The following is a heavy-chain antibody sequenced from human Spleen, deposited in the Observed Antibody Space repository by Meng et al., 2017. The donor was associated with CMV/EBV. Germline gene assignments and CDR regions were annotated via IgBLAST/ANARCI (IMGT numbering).Heavy chain of an antibody. V-gene: IGHV3-30-3*01. CDR2: ISYDGTNK. CDR1: GFTFSTYA. CDR3: AKDVVTTFQYFHH. J-gene: IGHJ1*01. Sequence: GGSLRLSCAASGFTFSTYAMHWVRQAPGKGLEWVAVISYDGTNKYYADSVKGRFTISRDNSKNTLFLQVNSLRAEDTAVYYCAKDVVTTFQYFHHWGQGTLVTVSS. D-gene: IGHD2-21*02.